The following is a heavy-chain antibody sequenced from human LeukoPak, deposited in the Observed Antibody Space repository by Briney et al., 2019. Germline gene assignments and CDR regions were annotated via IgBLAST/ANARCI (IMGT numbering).Heavy chain of an antibody. CDR3: ARAEWSATTKFDY. V-gene: IGHV1-2*02. D-gene: IGHD1/OR15-1a*01. CDR1: GYTFTRYY. CDR2: INPYSGGT. Sequence: VASVKVSCKAPGYTFTRYYMHWVRQAPGQGLEWMGWINPYSGGTNYAQGFQGRVTMTRDTSISTAYMELSRLRSDDTAVYYCARAEWSATTKFDYWGQGTLVTVSS. J-gene: IGHJ4*02.